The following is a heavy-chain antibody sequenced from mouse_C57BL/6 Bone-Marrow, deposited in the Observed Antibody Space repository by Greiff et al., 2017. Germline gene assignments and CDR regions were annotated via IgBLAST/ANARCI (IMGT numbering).Heavy chain of an antibody. CDR1: GYSFTGYF. D-gene: IGHD1-1*01. J-gene: IGHJ2*01. V-gene: IGHV1-20*01. Sequence: EVKLVESGPELVKPGDSVKISCKASGYSFTGYFMNWVMQSHGKSLEWIGRINPYNGDTFYNQKFKGKATLTVDKSSSTAHMELRSLTSEDSAVYYCARSYYGSSLYYFDYWGQGTTLTVSS. CDR2: INPYNGDT. CDR3: ARSYYGSSLYYFDY.